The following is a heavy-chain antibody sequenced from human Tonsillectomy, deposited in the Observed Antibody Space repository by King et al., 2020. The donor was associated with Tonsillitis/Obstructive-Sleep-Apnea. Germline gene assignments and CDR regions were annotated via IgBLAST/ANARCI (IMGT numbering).Heavy chain of an antibody. Sequence: MKLVQSGAEVKKPGESLRISCKGSGYSFTNYWIDWVRQMPGKGLEWMGTIDPSDSYTNYSPSFQGHVTISADKSISTAYLQWSSLKASDTAMYYCARRYFDGHFYYYMDVWGKGTTLTVSS. V-gene: IGHV5-10-1*01. CDR3: ARRYFDGHFYYYMDV. D-gene: IGHD3-9*01. J-gene: IGHJ6*03. CDR1: GYSFTNYW. CDR2: IDPSDSYT.